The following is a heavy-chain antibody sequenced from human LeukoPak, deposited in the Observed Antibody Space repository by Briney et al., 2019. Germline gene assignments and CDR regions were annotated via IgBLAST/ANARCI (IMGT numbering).Heavy chain of an antibody. J-gene: IGHJ4*02. CDR1: GFTFGSYA. CDR2: IGITT. V-gene: IGHV3-23*01. CDR3: ARGLVGAAGGYYFDY. Sequence: GGSLRLSCVASGFTFGSYAMNWVRQAPGKGLEWVSGIGITTYYADSVKGRFTISRDNSKNTLYLQMNSLRAEDTAVYYCARGLVGAAGGYYFDYWGQGTLVTVSS. D-gene: IGHD1-26*01.